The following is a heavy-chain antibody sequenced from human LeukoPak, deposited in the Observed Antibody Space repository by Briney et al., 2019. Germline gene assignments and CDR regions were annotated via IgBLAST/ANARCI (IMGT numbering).Heavy chain of an antibody. D-gene: IGHD2-15*01. CDR2: IKQDGSEK. Sequence: GGSLRLSCAASGFTFSSYWMSWVRQAPGKGLEWVANIKQDGSEKYYVDSVKGRFTISRDNSKNTLSLQMNSLRVEDTAVYYCARDTPATNTRYFDYWGQGSLVTVSS. CDR1: GFTFSSYW. V-gene: IGHV3-7*01. CDR3: ARDTPATNTRYFDY. J-gene: IGHJ4*02.